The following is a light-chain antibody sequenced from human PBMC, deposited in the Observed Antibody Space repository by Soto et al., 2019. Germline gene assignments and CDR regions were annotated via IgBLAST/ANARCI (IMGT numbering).Light chain of an antibody. V-gene: IGKV3-20*01. J-gene: IGKJ3*01. CDR1: QSVSSNY. CDR2: CAS. CDR3: QQYGRSPFT. Sequence: EIVMTQSPGTLSLSPGDTATLSCRASQSVSSNYVAWYHQKPDQAPKLLIYCASSRATGVPDRFSASGSGTDFTLTISRLEPEDFAVYYCQQYGRSPFTFGHGTRVDIK.